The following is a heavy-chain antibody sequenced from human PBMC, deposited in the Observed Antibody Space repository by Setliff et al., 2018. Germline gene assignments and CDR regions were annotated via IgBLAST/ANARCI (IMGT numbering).Heavy chain of an antibody. Sequence: SETLSLTCAVSGYPISSGYYWGWIRQPPGKGLEWIGSIYHSGSTYYNPSLKSRVTISVDTSKNQFSLKLSSVTAADTAVYYCARGKIRITMIVVPTGGAFDIWGQGTMVTVSS. CDR2: IYHSGST. J-gene: IGHJ3*02. D-gene: IGHD3-22*01. V-gene: IGHV4-38-2*01. CDR1: GYPISSGYY. CDR3: ARGKIRITMIVVPTGGAFDI.